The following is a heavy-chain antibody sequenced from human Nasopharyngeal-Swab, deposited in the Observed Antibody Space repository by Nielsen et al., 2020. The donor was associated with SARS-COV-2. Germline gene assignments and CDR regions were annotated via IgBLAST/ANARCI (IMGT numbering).Heavy chain of an antibody. V-gene: IGHV1-18*04. CDR3: ARHCSSTSCLDRYYYYGMDV. Sequence: ASVKVSCKASGYTFTSYGISWVRQAPGQGLEWMGWISAYNGNTNYAQKLQGRVTMTTDTSTSTAYMELRSLRSDDTAVYYCARHCSSTSCLDRYYYYGMDVWGQGTTVTVSS. CDR2: ISAYNGNT. D-gene: IGHD2-2*01. CDR1: GYTFTSYG. J-gene: IGHJ6*02.